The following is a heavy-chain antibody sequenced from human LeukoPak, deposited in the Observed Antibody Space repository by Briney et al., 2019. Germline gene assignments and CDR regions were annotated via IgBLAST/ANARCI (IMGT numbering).Heavy chain of an antibody. CDR3: APGGDYTFFDY. CDR1: GFTFSSYG. CDR2: MSFDGGNK. D-gene: IGHD4-17*01. V-gene: IGHV3-30*03. J-gene: IGHJ4*02. Sequence: GGSLRLSCAASGFTFSSYGMHWVRQAPGKGLEWVAVMSFDGGNKHYADSVKGRFTISRDNSKNTLHLQVNSLRAEDTAVYYCAPGGDYTFFDYWGQGTLVTVSS.